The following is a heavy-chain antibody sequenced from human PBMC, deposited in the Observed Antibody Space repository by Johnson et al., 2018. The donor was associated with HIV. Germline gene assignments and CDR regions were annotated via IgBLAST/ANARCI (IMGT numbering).Heavy chain of an antibody. J-gene: IGHJ3*02. Sequence: VQLVESGGDLVQPGGSLRLSCAASGFAFSNHWMSWVRQAPGKGLEWVANIKQDGSEKYYVDSVKGRFTISRDNAKNTLYLQVNSLRAEDTAVYYTRATIPRDAFDIWGQGTMVTVSS. V-gene: IGHV3-7*02. CDR2: IKQDGSEK. CDR3: RATIPRDAFDI. CDR1: GFAFSNHW. D-gene: IGHD5-12*01.